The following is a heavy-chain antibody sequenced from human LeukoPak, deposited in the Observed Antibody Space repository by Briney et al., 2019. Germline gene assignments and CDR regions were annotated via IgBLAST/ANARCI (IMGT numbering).Heavy chain of an antibody. Sequence: GGSLRLSCAASGFTFSSYSMNWVRQAPGEGLEWVSYISSSSSTIYYADSVKGRFTISRDNAKNSLYLQMNSLRAEDTAVYYCARDYKGILVRGPAGGMDVWGQGTTVTVSS. CDR2: ISSSSSTI. CDR1: GFTFSSYS. J-gene: IGHJ6*02. V-gene: IGHV3-48*04. CDR3: ARDYKGILVRGPAGGMDV. D-gene: IGHD3-10*01.